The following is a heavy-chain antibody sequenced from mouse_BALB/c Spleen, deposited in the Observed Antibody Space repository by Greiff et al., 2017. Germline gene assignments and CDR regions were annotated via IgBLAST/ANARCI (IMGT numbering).Heavy chain of an antibody. CDR2: IRLKSNNYAT. V-gene: IGHV6-6*02. Sequence: EVHLVESGGGLVQPGGSMKLSCVASGFTFSNYWMNWVRQSPEKGLEWVAEIRLKSNNYATHYAESVKGRFTISRDDSKSSVYLQMNNLRAEDTGIYYCTRRDYYGSSYIGDVWGAGTTVTVSS. D-gene: IGHD1-1*01. CDR3: TRRDYYGSSYIGDV. J-gene: IGHJ1*01. CDR1: GFTFSNYW.